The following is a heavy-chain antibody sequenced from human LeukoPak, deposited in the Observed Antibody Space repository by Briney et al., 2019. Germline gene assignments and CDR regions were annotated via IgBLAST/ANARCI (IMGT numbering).Heavy chain of an antibody. CDR3: ARGTVVVPADY. Sequence: ASVTVSCKASGGTFSSYTLSWVRQAPGKGLAWMGRIIPILGIANYAQKFQGRMTITADKSTSTAYMELGSLRSEDAGVCYCARGTVVVPADYWGQGTLVTVSS. J-gene: IGHJ4*02. CDR2: IIPILGIA. CDR1: GGTFSSYT. D-gene: IGHD2-2*01. V-gene: IGHV1-69*02.